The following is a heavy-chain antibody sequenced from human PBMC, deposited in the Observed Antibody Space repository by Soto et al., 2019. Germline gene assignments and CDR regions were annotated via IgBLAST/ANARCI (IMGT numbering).Heavy chain of an antibody. V-gene: IGHV3-23*01. CDR2: ISGNGIST. CDR1: GFTFNNYA. Sequence: GGSLRLSCAASGFTFNNYAMSWVRQAPGKGLEWVSAISGNGISTYYADSVRGRFTISRDNSENTLFLQMNRLRADDTAVYYCXRGAISMVRGTDNWFDPWGQGTLVTVSS. D-gene: IGHD3-10*01. J-gene: IGHJ5*02. CDR3: XRGAISMVRGTDNWFDP.